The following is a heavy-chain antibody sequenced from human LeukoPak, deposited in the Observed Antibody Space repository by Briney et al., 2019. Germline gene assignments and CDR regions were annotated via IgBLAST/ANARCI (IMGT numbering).Heavy chain of an antibody. D-gene: IGHD2-2*01. CDR3: AKDRVVVPPAHWFFDL. J-gene: IGHJ2*01. CDR1: GLTFSNYA. V-gene: IGHV3-23*01. CDR2: ISGNGGVT. Sequence: GGSLRLSCAASGLTFSNYAVSWVRQAPGKGLEWVSAISGNGGVTIYSESVKGRFTISRDSSKITLYLQMNSLRAEDTGVYYCAKDRVVVPPAHWFFDLWGRGTLVTVSS.